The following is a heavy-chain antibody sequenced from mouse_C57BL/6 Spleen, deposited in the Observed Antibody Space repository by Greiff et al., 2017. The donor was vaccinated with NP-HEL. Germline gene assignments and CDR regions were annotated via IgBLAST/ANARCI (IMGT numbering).Heavy chain of an antibody. J-gene: IGHJ2*01. D-gene: IGHD1-1*01. CDR2: IYPGDGDT. V-gene: IGHV1-82*01. CDR1: GYAFSSSW. Sequence: VNVVESGPELVKPGASVKISCKASGYAFSSSWMNWVKQRPGKGLEWIGRIYPGDGDTNYNGKFKGKATLTADKSSSTAYMQLSSLTSEDSAVYFCASGYYYGSSYPFDYWGQGTTLTVSS. CDR3: ASGYYYGSSYPFDY.